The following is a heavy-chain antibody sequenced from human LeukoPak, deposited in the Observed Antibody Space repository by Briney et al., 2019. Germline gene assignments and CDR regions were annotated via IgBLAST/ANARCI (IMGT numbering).Heavy chain of an antibody. V-gene: IGHV3-21*05. CDR3: ARGAKYCSSTSCYEDAFDI. Sequence: AGGSLRLSCAASGFTFSSYSMNWIRQAPGKGLEWVSYISSSSYYTNYADSVKGRFTISRDNAKNSLYLQMNSLRAEDTAVYYCARGAKYCSSTSCYEDAFDIWGQGTMVTVSS. D-gene: IGHD2-2*01. J-gene: IGHJ3*02. CDR1: GFTFSSYS. CDR2: ISSSSYYT.